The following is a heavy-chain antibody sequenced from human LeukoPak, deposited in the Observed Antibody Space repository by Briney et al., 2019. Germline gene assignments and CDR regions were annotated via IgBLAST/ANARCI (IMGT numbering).Heavy chain of an antibody. Sequence: GGSLRLSCAASGFTFSTYWMSWVRRAPGKGPEWVANIKQDGSEMYYVDSVKGRFTISRDNAKNSLYLQMNGLRAEDTAMYYCARDKIVGATLFDFWGQGILVTVSS. V-gene: IGHV3-7*01. CDR2: IKQDGSEM. CDR3: ARDKIVGATLFDF. CDR1: GFTFSTYW. D-gene: IGHD1-26*01. J-gene: IGHJ4*02.